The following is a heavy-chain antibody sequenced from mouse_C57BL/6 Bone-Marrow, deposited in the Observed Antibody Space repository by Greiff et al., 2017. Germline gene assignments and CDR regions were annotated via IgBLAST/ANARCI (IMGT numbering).Heavy chain of an antibody. Sequence: QVQLQQPGAELVMPGASVKLSCKASGYTFTSYWMHWVKQRPGQGLEWIGEIDPSGSYTNYNQKLKGKSTLTVDKSSSTAYRQLSSLTSEDSAVYYCARSSGNYGEGAMEYWGQGTSVTVSS. CDR1: GYTFTSYW. CDR3: ARSSGNYGEGAMEY. D-gene: IGHD2-1*01. CDR2: IDPSGSYT. V-gene: IGHV1-69*01. J-gene: IGHJ4*01.